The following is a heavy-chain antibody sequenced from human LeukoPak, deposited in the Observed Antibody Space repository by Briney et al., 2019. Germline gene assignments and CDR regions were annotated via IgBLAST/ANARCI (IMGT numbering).Heavy chain of an antibody. V-gene: IGHV3-30-3*01. J-gene: IGHJ4*02. CDR2: ISYDGTNK. CDR1: GFTFSSYA. D-gene: IGHD5-18*01. CDR3: ARVRFGYIFGPIDY. Sequence: GGSLRLSRAASGFTFSSYAMHWVRQAPGKGLEWVAVISYDGTNKYYADSVKGRFTISRDNSKTTLSLQMNSLRPEDAAVYYCARVRFGYIFGPIDYWGQGTLVTVSS.